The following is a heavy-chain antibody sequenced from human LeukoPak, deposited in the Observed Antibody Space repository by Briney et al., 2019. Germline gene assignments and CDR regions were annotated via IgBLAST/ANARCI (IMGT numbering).Heavy chain of an antibody. CDR2: ISWNSGSI. Sequence: GRSLRLSCAASGFTFDDYAMHWVRQAPGKGLEWVSGISWNSGSIGYADSVKGRFTISRDNAKNSLYLQMNSLRAEDTALYYCAKVGRVISSIATDGYFDYWGQGTLVTVSA. CDR1: GFTFDDYA. D-gene: IGHD6-6*01. CDR3: AKVGRVISSIATDGYFDY. V-gene: IGHV3-9*01. J-gene: IGHJ4*02.